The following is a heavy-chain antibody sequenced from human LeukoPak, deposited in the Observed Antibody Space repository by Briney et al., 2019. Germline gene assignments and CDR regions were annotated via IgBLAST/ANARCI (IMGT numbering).Heavy chain of an antibody. CDR1: GGSISSYNYY. J-gene: IGHJ4*02. Sequence: PSETLSLTCTVSGGSISSYNYYWGWIRQPPGKGLEWIGSIYYSGTTYYNPSLKSRVTMSVDTSKNQFSLKLSSVTAADTAVYYCARQPPPEYSSGWSPIDYWGQGTLVTVSS. V-gene: IGHV4-39*01. D-gene: IGHD6-19*01. CDR3: ARQPPPEYSSGWSPIDY. CDR2: IYYSGTT.